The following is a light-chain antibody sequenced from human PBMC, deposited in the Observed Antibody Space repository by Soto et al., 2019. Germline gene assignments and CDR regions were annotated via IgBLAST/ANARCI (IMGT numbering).Light chain of an antibody. V-gene: IGKV1-17*01. Sequence: DIQMTQSPSSLSASVGDRVTISCRASQGINNDLGWYQQKPGKAPKRLIYEASTLQSGVSSRFRGSGSGTEFTLTISSLQPEDFATYYCLQHNDYPRTFGGGTQVAIK. CDR2: EAS. CDR3: LQHNDYPRT. J-gene: IGKJ4*01. CDR1: QGINND.